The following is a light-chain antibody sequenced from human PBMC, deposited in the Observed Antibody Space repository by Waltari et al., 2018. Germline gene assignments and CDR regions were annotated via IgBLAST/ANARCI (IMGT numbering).Light chain of an antibody. CDR3: QTYDGTTIL. CDR1: QLEKNY. CDR2: QDN. V-gene: IGLV3-1*01. J-gene: IGLJ2*01. Sequence: SYELTQPRSLSVSPGQTAIITCSREQLEKNYASWYQQRPGQSPVLVIYQDNNRPSVIPERFSGSGAGTTATLTISGTQVGDEADYYCQTYDGTTILFGGGTKLTVL.